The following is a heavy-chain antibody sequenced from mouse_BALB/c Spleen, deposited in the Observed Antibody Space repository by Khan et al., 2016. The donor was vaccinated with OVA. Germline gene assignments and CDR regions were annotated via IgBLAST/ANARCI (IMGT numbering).Heavy chain of an antibody. J-gene: IGHJ2*01. CDR1: GYTFTDYA. D-gene: IGHD2-3*01. Sequence: QVQLQQSGPELVRPGVSVKISCKGSGYTFTDYAMYWVKQSHAKSLEWIGLISTYSGSTNYNQKFTGKVTMTVDKSSSAAYMELARLTSEDSAIYYCASPAYDGYYDYWGQGTTLTVSS. CDR2: ISTYSGST. CDR3: ASPAYDGYYDY. V-gene: IGHV1S137*01.